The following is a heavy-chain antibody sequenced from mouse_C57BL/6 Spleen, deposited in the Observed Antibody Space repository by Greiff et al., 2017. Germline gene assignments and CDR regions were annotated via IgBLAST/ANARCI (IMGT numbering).Heavy chain of an antibody. CDR3: ARSGNWAWFAY. J-gene: IGHJ3*01. CDR1: GYTFTNYW. CDR2: IYPGGGYT. V-gene: IGHV1-63*01. D-gene: IGHD4-1*01. Sequence: LVESGAELVRPGTSVKMSCKASGYTFTNYWIGWAKQRPGHGLEWIGDIYPGGGYTNYNEKFKGKATLTADKSSSTAYMQFSSLTSEDSAIYYCARSGNWAWFAYWGQGTLVTVSA.